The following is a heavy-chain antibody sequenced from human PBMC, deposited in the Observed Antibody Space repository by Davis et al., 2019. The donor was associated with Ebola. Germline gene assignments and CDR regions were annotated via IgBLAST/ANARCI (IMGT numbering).Heavy chain of an antibody. J-gene: IGHJ5*02. D-gene: IGHD3-10*01. CDR3: AKDFYGSGSYIDA. Sequence: PGGSLRLPCATSGLTFDNYAMHWFRQAPGKGLEWVSGITSNSGTTAYADSVKGRFTISRDNAKDSLYLQMNSLRIEDTAFYYCAKDFYGSGSYIDAWGQGTLVAVSS. CDR2: ITSNSGTT. CDR1: GLTFDNYA. V-gene: IGHV3-9*01.